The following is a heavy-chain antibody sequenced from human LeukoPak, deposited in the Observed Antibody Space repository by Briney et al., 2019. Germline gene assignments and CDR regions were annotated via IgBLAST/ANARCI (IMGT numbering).Heavy chain of an antibody. CDR3: AKMPVSYSSGWSTFDY. Sequence: SGGSLRLSCAASGFTFSSFAMSWVRQTPEKGLEWVSGISGSGGNTYYADSVKGRFTISRDNSKNTLYLQMDSLRAEDTTIYYCAKMPVSYSSGWSTFDYWGKGTLVTVSS. CDR1: GFTFSSFA. V-gene: IGHV3-23*01. D-gene: IGHD6-19*01. CDR2: ISGSGGNT. J-gene: IGHJ4*02.